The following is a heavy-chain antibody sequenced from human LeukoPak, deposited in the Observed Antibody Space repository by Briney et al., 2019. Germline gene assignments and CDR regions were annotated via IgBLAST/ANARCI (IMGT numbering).Heavy chain of an antibody. CDR2: IFYSGST. CDR3: ARDRVGDTIGSFDY. V-gene: IGHV4-59*01. D-gene: IGHD1-26*01. Sequence: SETLSLTCTVSGGSISTYYWSWIRQPPGKGREWIGFIFYSGSTIYNPSLKSRVTISVDTSKNQFSLKLSSVTAADTAAYYCARDRVGDTIGSFDYWGQGTLVTVSS. CDR1: GGSISTYY. J-gene: IGHJ4*02.